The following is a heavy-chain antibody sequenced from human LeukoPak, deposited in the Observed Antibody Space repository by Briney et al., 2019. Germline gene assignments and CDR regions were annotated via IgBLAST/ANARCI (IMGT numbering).Heavy chain of an antibody. CDR3: ARHGWGSTSGYADY. J-gene: IGHJ4*02. CDR2: IFHSGSA. D-gene: IGHD2-2*01. V-gene: IGHV4-38-2*02. Sequence: PSETLSLTCTVSGYSISSGYYWGWIRQPPGKGLEWIGSIFHSGSAYYNPSLKSRVTISVDTSKNQFSLKLSSVTAADTAVYYCARHGWGSTSGYADYWGQGTLVTVSS. CDR1: GYSISSGYY.